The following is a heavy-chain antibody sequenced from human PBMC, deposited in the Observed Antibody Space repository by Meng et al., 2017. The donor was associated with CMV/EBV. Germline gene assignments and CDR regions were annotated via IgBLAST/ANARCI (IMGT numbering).Heavy chain of an antibody. CDR2: ISGTGGNT. J-gene: IGHJ4*02. CDR1: GSTFSAYA. D-gene: IGHD3-22*01. CDR3: AKADYYDGSGYYFDY. V-gene: IGHV3-23*01. Sequence: SGSTFSAYAMSWVRQAPGKGLEWVSSISGTGGNTYYADSVKGRFTISRDDSHNTLFLHMNSLRAEDTAVYYCAKADYYDGSGYYFDYWGQGTLVTVSS.